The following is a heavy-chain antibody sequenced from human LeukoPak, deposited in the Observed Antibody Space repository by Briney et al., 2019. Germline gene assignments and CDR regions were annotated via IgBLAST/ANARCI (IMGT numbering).Heavy chain of an antibody. Sequence: SETLSLTCTVSGGSISSGGYYWSWIRQPPGKGLEWIGYIYHSGSTYYNPSLKSRVTISVDRSKNQFSLKLSSVTAADTAVYYCARVRITIFGVVIIYPYYFDYWGQGTLVAVAS. D-gene: IGHD3-3*01. CDR2: IYHSGST. CDR1: GGSISSGGYY. J-gene: IGHJ4*02. V-gene: IGHV4-30-2*01. CDR3: ARVRITIFGVVIIYPYYFDY.